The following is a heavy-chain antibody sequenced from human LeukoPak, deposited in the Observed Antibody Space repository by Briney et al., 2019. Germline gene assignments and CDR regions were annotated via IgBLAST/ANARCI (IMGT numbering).Heavy chain of an antibody. Sequence: GGSLRLSCAASGFTFSSYSMNWVRQAPGKGLEWVSSISSSSSYIYYADSVKGRFTISRDNAKNSLYLKLNSLRAEDTAVYYCARGLPPPPPAGPEPYGMDVWGEGTPVTVSS. CDR3: ARGLPPPPPAGPEPYGMDV. J-gene: IGHJ6*04. CDR1: GFTFSSYS. CDR2: ISSSSSYI. V-gene: IGHV3-21*01.